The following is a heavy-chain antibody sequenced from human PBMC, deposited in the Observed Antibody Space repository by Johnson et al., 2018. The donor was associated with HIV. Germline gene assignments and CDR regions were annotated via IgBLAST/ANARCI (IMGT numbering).Heavy chain of an antibody. CDR2: IYSGGST. D-gene: IGHD2-15*01. V-gene: IGHV3-53*01. CDR1: GFTVSSNY. J-gene: IGHJ3*02. Sequence: EVQLVESGGGLIQPGGSLRLSCAASGFTVSSNYMSWVRQAPGKGLEWVSVIYSGGSTYYADSVKGRFTISRDNSKNTLYLQMNSLRSEDTAVYYCARDMCSGGSCYAFDICGQGTMVTVSS. CDR3: ARDMCSGGSCYAFDI.